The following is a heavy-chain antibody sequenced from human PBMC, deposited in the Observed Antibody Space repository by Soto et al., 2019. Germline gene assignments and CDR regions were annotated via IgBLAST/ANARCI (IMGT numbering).Heavy chain of an antibody. CDR1: GGTFSSYA. CDR3: ARDRHATIFGGPWFDYYYGMDV. J-gene: IGHJ6*02. CDR2: IIPIFGTA. Sequence: ASVKVSCKASGGTFSSYAISWVRQAPGQGLEWMGGIIPIFGTANYAQKFQGRVTITADESTSTAYMELSSLRSEDTAVYYCARDRHATIFGGPWFDYYYGMDVWGQGTTVTVSS. V-gene: IGHV1-69*13. D-gene: IGHD3-3*01.